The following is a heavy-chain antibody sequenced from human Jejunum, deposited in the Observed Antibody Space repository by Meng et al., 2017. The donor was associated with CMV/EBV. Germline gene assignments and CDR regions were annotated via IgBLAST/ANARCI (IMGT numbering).Heavy chain of an antibody. Sequence: VSGYSISSGNYWGWIRQPPGKGLEWIGSVFFGSTYYNPSLRGRVTISPDTPRNQFSLRLTSVTAADTALYYCAEIGAAAGTGVDHWGQGTRGTVSS. D-gene: IGHD6-13*01. CDR1: GYSISSGNY. CDR3: AEIGAAAGTGVDH. V-gene: IGHV4-38-2*01. CDR2: VFFGST. J-gene: IGHJ4*02.